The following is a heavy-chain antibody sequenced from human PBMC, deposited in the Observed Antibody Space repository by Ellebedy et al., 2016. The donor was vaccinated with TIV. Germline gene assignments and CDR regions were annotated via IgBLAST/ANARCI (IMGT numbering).Heavy chain of an antibody. J-gene: IGHJ4*02. CDR3: AKFLVRSSSWTAFDY. V-gene: IGHV3-23*01. Sequence: GGSLRLXXAASGFTFSSYAMSWVRQAPGKGLEWVSAISGSGGSTYYADSVKGRFTISRDNSKNTLYLQMNSLRAEDTAVYYCAKFLVRSSSWTAFDYWGQGTLVTVSS. CDR1: GFTFSSYA. D-gene: IGHD6-13*01. CDR2: ISGSGGST.